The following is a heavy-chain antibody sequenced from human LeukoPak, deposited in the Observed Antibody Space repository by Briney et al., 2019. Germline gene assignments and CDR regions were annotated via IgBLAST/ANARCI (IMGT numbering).Heavy chain of an antibody. CDR1: GGSFSGYY. D-gene: IGHD3-3*01. V-gene: IGHV4-34*01. CDR3: ARESDFWNDP. Sequence: SSETLSLTCAVYGGSFSGYYWSWIRQPPGKGLEWIGEINHSGSTNYNPSLKSRVTISVDTSKNQFSLKLSSVTAADTAVYYCARESDFWNDPWGQGTLVTVSS. J-gene: IGHJ5*02. CDR2: INHSGST.